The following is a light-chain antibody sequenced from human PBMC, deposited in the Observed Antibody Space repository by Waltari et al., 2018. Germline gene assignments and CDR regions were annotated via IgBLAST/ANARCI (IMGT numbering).Light chain of an antibody. Sequence: QSALTQPASVSGSPGQSITISCTGTSSDVGGYNYVSWYQQHPGKAPKLMIYDVGNRPSGVSNRFSGSKAGNTASLTISGLHAEDEADYYCSSYTSSSTYVFGTGTKVTVL. J-gene: IGLJ1*01. CDR2: DVG. CDR3: SSYTSSSTYV. V-gene: IGLV2-14*03. CDR1: SSDVGGYNY.